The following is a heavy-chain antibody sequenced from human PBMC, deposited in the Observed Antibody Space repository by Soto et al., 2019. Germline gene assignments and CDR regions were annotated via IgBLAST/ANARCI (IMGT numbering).Heavy chain of an antibody. Sequence: SVKVSCKASGGTFSSYAISWVRQAPGQGLEWMGGIIPIFGTANYAQKFQGRVTITADESTSTAYMELSSLRSEDTAVYYCARTYYYDSSGLYGMDGWGQGTTVTVSS. CDR3: ARTYYYDSSGLYGMDG. CDR1: GGTFSSYA. CDR2: IIPIFGTA. J-gene: IGHJ6*02. V-gene: IGHV1-69*13. D-gene: IGHD3-22*01.